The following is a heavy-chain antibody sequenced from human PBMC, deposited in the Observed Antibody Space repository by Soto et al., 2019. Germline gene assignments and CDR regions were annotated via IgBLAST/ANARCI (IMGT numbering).Heavy chain of an antibody. D-gene: IGHD3-16*01. CDR2: INHSGST. J-gene: IGHJ6*03. Sequence: ASETLSLTCAVYGGSFSGYYWSWIRQPPGKGLEWIGEINHSGSTNYNPSLKSRVTISVDTSKNQFSLKLSSVTAADTAVYYCAAWGEDYSSCSTDVWGKGTTLTGSS. CDR1: GGSFSGYY. V-gene: IGHV4-34*01. CDR3: AAWGEDYSSCSTDV.